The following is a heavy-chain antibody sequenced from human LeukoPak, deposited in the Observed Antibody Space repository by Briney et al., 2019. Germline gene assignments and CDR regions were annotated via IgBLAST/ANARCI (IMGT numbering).Heavy chain of an antibody. D-gene: IGHD3-3*01. CDR1: GGTFSSCA. CDR3: ARAYDFWTYMDV. V-gene: IGHV1-69*05. J-gene: IGHJ6*03. Sequence: ASVKVSCKASGGTFSSCAISWVRQAPGQGLEWMGGIIPIFGTANYAQKFQGRVTITTDESTSTAYMELSSLRSEDTAVYYCARAYDFWTYMDVWGKGTTVTVSS. CDR2: IIPIFGTA.